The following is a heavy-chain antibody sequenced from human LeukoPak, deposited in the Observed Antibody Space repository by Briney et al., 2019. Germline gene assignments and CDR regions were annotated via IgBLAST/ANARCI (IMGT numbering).Heavy chain of an antibody. Sequence: SETLSLTCTVSGGSISSGDYYWSWIRQPPGKGLEWIGYIYYSGSTYYNPSLKSRVTISVDTSKNQFSLKLSSVTAADTAVYYCASRRPLLAYCGGDCYYFDYWGQGTLVTVSS. CDR1: GGSISSGDYY. V-gene: IGHV4-30-4*08. CDR3: ASRRPLLAYCGGDCYYFDY. D-gene: IGHD2-21*02. J-gene: IGHJ4*02. CDR2: IYYSGST.